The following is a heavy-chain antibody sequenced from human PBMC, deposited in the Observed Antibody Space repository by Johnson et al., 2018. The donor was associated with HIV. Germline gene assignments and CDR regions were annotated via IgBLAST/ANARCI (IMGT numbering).Heavy chain of an antibody. Sequence: VQLVESGGGLVQPGGSLRLSCAASGLTFSNYAMSWVRQAPGKGLEGVSRSNSDGSSTSYAASVKGRFTISRDNAKNSLYLQMNSLRAEDTALYYCAKEPSRELLGAFDIWGQGTMVTVSS. J-gene: IGHJ3*02. CDR3: AKEPSRELLGAFDI. CDR2: SNSDGSST. CDR1: GLTFSNYA. V-gene: IGHV3-74*01. D-gene: IGHD1-26*01.